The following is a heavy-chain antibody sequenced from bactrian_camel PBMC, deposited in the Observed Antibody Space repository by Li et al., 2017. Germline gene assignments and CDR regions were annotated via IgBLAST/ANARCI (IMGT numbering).Heavy chain of an antibody. CDR2: IDNDGRTR. J-gene: IGHJ6*01. Sequence: VQLVESGGGTVQTGESLRLSCAASGATGVTYSMSWFRQAPGKEREGVQAIDNDGRTRYGKIDSVKGRFTISRGNAKPTMYLQLNSLKTEDTAMYYCAKELLSDMFGPNRIFGYWGQGTQVTVS. CDR1: GATGVTYS. V-gene: IGHV3S1*01. CDR3: AKELLSDMFGPNRIFGY.